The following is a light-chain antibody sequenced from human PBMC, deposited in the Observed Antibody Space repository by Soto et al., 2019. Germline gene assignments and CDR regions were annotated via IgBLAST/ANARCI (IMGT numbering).Light chain of an antibody. J-gene: IGKJ4*01. V-gene: IGKV1-9*01. CDR1: QGISSY. CDR3: QQFNSYPPNT. Sequence: DIQLTQSPSFLSASVGDRVTITCRASQGISSYLAWYQQKPGKAPKLLIYAASTLQSGVPSRFSGSGSETEFTLTISSLQPEDFATYYCQQFNSYPPNTFGGGTKVEIK. CDR2: AAS.